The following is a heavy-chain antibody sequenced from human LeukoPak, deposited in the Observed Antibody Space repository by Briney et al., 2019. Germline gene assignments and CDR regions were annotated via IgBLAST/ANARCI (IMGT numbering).Heavy chain of an antibody. J-gene: IGHJ6*02. V-gene: IGHV3-48*03. CDR3: AREKALLWFGELLPTSYYGMDV. CDR1: GFTFSSYE. D-gene: IGHD3-10*01. CDR2: ISSSGSTI. Sequence: GGSLRLSCVASGFTFSSYEMNWVRQAPGKGLEWVSYISSSGSTIYYADSVKGRFTISRDNAKNSLYLQMNSLRAEDTAVYYCAREKALLWFGELLPTSYYGMDVWGQGTTVTVSS.